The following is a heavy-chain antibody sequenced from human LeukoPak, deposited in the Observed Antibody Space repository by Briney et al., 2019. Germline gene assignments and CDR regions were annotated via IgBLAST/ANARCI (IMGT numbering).Heavy chain of an antibody. J-gene: IGHJ5*02. CDR2: ISGXGXGT. CDR1: GXTFXSXX. D-gene: IGHD2-2*01. V-gene: IGHV3-23*01. Sequence: PGGSXRLSCTASGXTFXSXXXXXXXXXPXXXXXWXSAISGXGXGTYXADSVKGRFTISRDNSKNTLYLQMNSLRADXTAVXXCAXAQYQLLFFDPWGQGTLVIVSS. CDR3: AXAQYQLLFFDP.